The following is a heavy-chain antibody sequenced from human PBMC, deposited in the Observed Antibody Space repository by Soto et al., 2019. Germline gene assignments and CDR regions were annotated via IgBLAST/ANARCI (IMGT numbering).Heavy chain of an antibody. CDR1: GFTFDDYA. CDR3: VKDQGTVTTRGMDV. D-gene: IGHD4-4*01. V-gene: IGHV3-43D*04. CDR2: ISWDGGST. J-gene: IGHJ6*02. Sequence: LRLSCAASGFTFDDYAMHWVRQAPGKGLEWVSLISWDGGSTYYADSVKGRFTISRDNSKNSLYLQMTSLRAEDTALYYCVKDQGTVTTRGMDVWGQGTTVTVSS.